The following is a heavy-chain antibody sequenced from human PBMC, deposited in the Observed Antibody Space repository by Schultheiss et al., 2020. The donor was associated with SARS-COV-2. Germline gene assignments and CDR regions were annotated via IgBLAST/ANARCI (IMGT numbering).Heavy chain of an antibody. CDR1: GGSISSSSYY. CDR2: IYTSGST. CDR3: ARTGVPFGSGYYPNWFDP. V-gene: IGHV4-61*02. J-gene: IGHJ5*02. D-gene: IGHD3-22*01. Sequence: SETLSLTCTVSGGSISSSSYYWSWIRQPAGKGLEWIGRIYTSGSTNYNPSLKSRVTISVDTSKNQFSLKLSSVTAADTAVYYCARTGVPFGSGYYPNWFDPWGQGTLVTVSS.